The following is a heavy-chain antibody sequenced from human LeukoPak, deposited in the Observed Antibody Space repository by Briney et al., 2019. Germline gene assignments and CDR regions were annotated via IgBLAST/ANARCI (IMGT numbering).Heavy chain of an antibody. CDR2: IYYSGST. Sequence: SETLSLTCTVSGGSISSYYWSWIRQPPGKGLEWIGYIYYSGSTNYNPSLKSRVTISVDTSKNQFSLKLSSVTAADTAVYYCAKGGSGWSDQFDYWGQGTLVTVSS. J-gene: IGHJ4*02. CDR3: AKGGSGWSDQFDY. V-gene: IGHV4-59*01. CDR1: GGSISSYY. D-gene: IGHD6-19*01.